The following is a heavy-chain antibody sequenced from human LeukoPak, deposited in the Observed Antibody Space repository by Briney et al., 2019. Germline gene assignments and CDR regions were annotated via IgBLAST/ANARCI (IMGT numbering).Heavy chain of an antibody. CDR2: ISSGGSSI. D-gene: IGHD5-24*01. J-gene: IGHJ6*02. Sequence: GGSLRLSCAASEFTFSSYAMQWVRQAPGKGLEWVSYISSGGSSIYYADSVKGRFTISRDNAKNSLYLQMNSLRAEDTAVYYCARRQFYYYGMDVWGQGTTVTVSS. CDR3: ARRQFYYYGMDV. V-gene: IGHV3-48*03. CDR1: EFTFSSYA.